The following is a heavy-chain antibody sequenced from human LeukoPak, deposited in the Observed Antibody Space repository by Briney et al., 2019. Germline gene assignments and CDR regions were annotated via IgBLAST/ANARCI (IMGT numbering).Heavy chain of an antibody. CDR1: GYTFTRYD. J-gene: IGHJ4*02. Sequence: ASVKVSCKASGYTFTRYDINWVRQATGQGLEWMGWMNPKSGNTGHAQKFQGRVTITRDTSISTVYMELSSLRSEDTAVYYCARGSVSRWYFFGYWGQGTLVTVSS. D-gene: IGHD6-13*01. CDR3: ARGSVSRWYFFGY. CDR2: MNPKSGNT. V-gene: IGHV1-8*03.